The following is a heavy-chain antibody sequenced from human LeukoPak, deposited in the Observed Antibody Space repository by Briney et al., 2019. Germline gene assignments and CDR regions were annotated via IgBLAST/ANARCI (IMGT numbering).Heavy chain of an antibody. V-gene: IGHV1-18*01. CDR1: GYTFTSYG. CDR3: ARVGTFPSNRDWLCDY. CDR2: ISAYNGNT. Sequence: ASVKVSCKASGYTFTSYGISWVRQAPGQGLEWMGWISAYNGNTNYAQKLQGRVTKTTDTSTSTAYMELRSLRSDDTAVYYCARVGTFPSNRDWLCDYWGQGTLVTVSS. J-gene: IGHJ4*02. D-gene: IGHD3-9*01.